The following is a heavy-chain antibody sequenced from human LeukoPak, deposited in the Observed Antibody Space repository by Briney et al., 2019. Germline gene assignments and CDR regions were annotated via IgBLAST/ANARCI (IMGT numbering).Heavy chain of an antibody. CDR3: ARDSVVVPAAISPNWFDP. Sequence: ASVKVSCKASGYTFTSYGISWVRQAPGQGLEWMGWISAYNGNTNYAQKLQGRVTMTTDTSTSTAYMELRSLRSDDTAVYYCARDSVVVPAAISPNWFDPWGQGTLVTVSS. D-gene: IGHD2-2*02. J-gene: IGHJ5*02. CDR2: ISAYNGNT. CDR1: GYTFTSYG. V-gene: IGHV1-18*01.